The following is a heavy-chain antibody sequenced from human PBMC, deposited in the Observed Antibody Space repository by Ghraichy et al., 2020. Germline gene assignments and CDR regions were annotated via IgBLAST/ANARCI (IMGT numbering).Heavy chain of an antibody. V-gene: IGHV3-53*01. J-gene: IGHJ4*02. D-gene: IGHD2-2*01. CDR1: GFTVSSNY. Sequence: GGSLRLSCAASGFTVSSNYMSWVRQAPGKRLEWVSVIYSGGSTYYADSVKGRFTISRDNSKNTLYLQMNSLRAEDTAVYYCARGGNLQYQPLPYDYWGQGTLVTVSS. CDR2: IYSGGST. CDR3: ARGGNLQYQPLPYDY.